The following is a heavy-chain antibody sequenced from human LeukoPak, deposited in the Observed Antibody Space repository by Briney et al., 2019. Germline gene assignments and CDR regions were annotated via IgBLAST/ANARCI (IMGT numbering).Heavy chain of an antibody. D-gene: IGHD3-3*01. J-gene: IGHJ3*02. Sequence: PSETLCLTCTVSGYSISSGYNWGGSRPPPGKGEGGIGNFYHSGGPYYTPSLKSRVTISVDTSRNQFSLILSSVTAADTAVYYCARGGGFLESLYADAFDIWGQGTMVTVSS. V-gene: IGHV4-38-2*02. CDR2: FYHSGGP. CDR3: ARGGGFLESLYADAFDI. CDR1: GYSISSGYN.